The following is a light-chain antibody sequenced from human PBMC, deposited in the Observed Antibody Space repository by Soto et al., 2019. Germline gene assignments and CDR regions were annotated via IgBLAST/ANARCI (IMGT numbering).Light chain of an antibody. CDR1: SANIGSNY. CDR2: KNN. CDR3: AAWDNSLSCYWA. V-gene: IGLV1-47*01. J-gene: IGLJ3*02. Sequence: QSVLTQPPSASGAPGQRVTISCSGSSANIGSNYVYWYQQLPGTAPKLLIYKNNQRPSGVPDRFSGSKSGTSASLAISGLRSEDEADYYCAAWDNSLSCYWAFGGGTKLTVL.